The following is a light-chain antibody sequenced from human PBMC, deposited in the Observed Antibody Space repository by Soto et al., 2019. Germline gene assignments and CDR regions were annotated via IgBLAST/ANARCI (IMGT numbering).Light chain of an antibody. CDR3: QTYYSAPLT. CDR2: WAS. CDR1: QSLLSSSDNRNY. V-gene: IGKV4-1*01. Sequence: DVVITQSPDSLALSLGERATINCKSSQSLLSSSDNRNYLAWFQQKVGQAPKLLIRWASTRESGVPDRFSASGSATDFTLTISSLQPEDFAVYYCQTYYSAPLTFGGGTRLEI. J-gene: IGKJ4*01.